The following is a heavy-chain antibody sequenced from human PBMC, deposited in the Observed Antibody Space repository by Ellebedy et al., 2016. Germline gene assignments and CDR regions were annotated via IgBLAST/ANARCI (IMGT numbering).Heavy chain of an antibody. CDR3: ARDGSEWSRDY. D-gene: IGHD3-3*01. Sequence: GESLKISCTASGFTFSLAGMTWVRQAPGKGLEWVATIVFSGTATYYADSVKGRFIVSRDNTKNSLFLQMKSLGVEDTAVYYCARDGSEWSRDYWGQGTLVTVSS. CDR1: GFTFSLAG. CDR2: IVFSGTAT. J-gene: IGHJ4*02. V-gene: IGHV3-21*01.